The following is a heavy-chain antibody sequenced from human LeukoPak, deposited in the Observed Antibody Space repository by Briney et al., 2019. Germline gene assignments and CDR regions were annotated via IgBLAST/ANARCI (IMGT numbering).Heavy chain of an antibody. J-gene: IGHJ4*02. CDR2: IYSGGST. Sequence: SETLSLTCTVSGGSISSHYWSWIRQPAGKGLEWIGRIYSGGSTNYNPSLKSRVTMSVDTSKNQFSLKLSSVTAADTAVYYCARDGNWYYFDYWGQGTLVTISS. CDR1: GGSISSHY. V-gene: IGHV4-4*07. CDR3: ARDGNWYYFDY. D-gene: IGHD1-1*01.